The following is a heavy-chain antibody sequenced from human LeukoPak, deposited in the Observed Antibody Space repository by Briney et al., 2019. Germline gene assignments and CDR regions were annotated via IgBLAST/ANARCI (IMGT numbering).Heavy chain of an antibody. CDR3: AKDGAFCSSTSCLTFDY. Sequence: GGSLRLSCAASGFTFSSYAMSWVRQAPGKGLEWVSAISGSPGSTYYADSVKGRFTIPRDNSKNTLYLQMNSLRAEDTAVYYCAKDGAFCSSTSCLTFDYWGQGTLVTVSS. V-gene: IGHV3-23*01. J-gene: IGHJ4*02. CDR2: ISGSPGST. CDR1: GFTFSSYA. D-gene: IGHD2-2*01.